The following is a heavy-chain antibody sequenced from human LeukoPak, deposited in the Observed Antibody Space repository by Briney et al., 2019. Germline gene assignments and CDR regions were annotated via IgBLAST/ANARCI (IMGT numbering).Heavy chain of an antibody. J-gene: IGHJ4*02. CDR2: IKSKTDGGTT. CDR1: GFNFDDYG. V-gene: IGHV3-15*01. D-gene: IGHD1-26*01. Sequence: PGGSLRLSCAASGFNFDDYGMSWVRQAPGKGLEWVGRIKSKTDGGTTDYAAPVKGRFTISRDDSKNTLYLQMNSLKTEDTAVYYCTTDPNSGSSKPGFDYWGQGTLVTVSS. CDR3: TTDPNSGSSKPGFDY.